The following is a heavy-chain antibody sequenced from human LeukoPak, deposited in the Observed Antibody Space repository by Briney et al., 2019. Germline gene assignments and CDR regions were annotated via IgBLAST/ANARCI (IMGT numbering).Heavy chain of an antibody. V-gene: IGHV4-30-4*01. J-gene: IGHJ5*02. Sequence: PSETLSLTCTVSGGSISSGDYYWSWIRQPPGKGLEWVGYMYYSGSTYYNASLKSRVTISEETSKNQFSLKLNSVTAADTAVYYCARPYYYDSRIDPWGQGTLVTVSS. CDR2: MYYSGST. D-gene: IGHD3-22*01. CDR1: GGSISSGDYY. CDR3: ARPYYYDSRIDP.